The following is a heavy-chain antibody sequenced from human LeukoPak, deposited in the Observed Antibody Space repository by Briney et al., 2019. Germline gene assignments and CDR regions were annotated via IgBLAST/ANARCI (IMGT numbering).Heavy chain of an antibody. CDR2: IYYSGST. Sequence: PSETLSLTCTVSGGSISSYYWSWIRQPPGKGLEWIGYIYYSGSTNYNPSLKSRVTMSVDTSRNQFSLRLSSVTAADTALYYCARDLGLSLDNWGQGILVTVSS. J-gene: IGHJ4*02. D-gene: IGHD3-16*01. CDR3: ARDLGLSLDN. V-gene: IGHV4-59*12. CDR1: GGSISSYY.